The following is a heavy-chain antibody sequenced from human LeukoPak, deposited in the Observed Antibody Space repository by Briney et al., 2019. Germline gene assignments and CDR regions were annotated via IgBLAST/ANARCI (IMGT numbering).Heavy chain of an antibody. CDR2: INPNSGGT. CDR3: ARSKGGLYYDFWSGYYTGKDYYYGMDV. Sequence: ASVKVSCKASGYTLTGYYMHWVRQAPGQGLEWMGRINPNSGGTNYAQKFQGRVTMTRDTSISTAYMELSRLRSDDTAVYYCARSKGGLYYDFWSGYYTGKDYYYGMDVWGQGTTVTVSS. J-gene: IGHJ6*02. D-gene: IGHD3-3*01. CDR1: GYTLTGYY. V-gene: IGHV1-2*06.